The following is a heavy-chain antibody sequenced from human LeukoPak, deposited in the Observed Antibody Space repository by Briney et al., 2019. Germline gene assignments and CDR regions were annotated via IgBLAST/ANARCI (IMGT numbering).Heavy chain of an antibody. CDR2: ISSSGSTI. CDR3: ARGVDDFWSGYQPYYFDY. J-gene: IGHJ4*02. Sequence: PGGSLRLSCAASGFTFSDYYTSWIRQAPGKGLEWVSYISSSGSTIYYADSVKGRFTISRDNAKNSLYLQMNSLRAEDTAVYYCARGVDDFWSGYQPYYFDYWGQGTLVTVSS. V-gene: IGHV3-11*01. CDR1: GFTFSDYY. D-gene: IGHD3-3*01.